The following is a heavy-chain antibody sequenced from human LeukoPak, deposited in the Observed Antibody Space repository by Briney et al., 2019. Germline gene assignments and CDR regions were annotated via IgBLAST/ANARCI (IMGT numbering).Heavy chain of an antibody. J-gene: IGHJ2*01. D-gene: IGHD5-24*01. CDR1: GYSFTNYW. CDR2: IYPGDSDT. Sequence: RGESLKISCKGSGYSFTNYWIGWVRQMPGKGLEWMGIIYPGDSDTRYSPSFQGQVTMSADKSISTAYLQWSSLKASDSGIYYCARLGQKMRYYYLDIWGRGTLVTVSS. CDR3: ARLGQKMRYYYLDI. V-gene: IGHV5-51*01.